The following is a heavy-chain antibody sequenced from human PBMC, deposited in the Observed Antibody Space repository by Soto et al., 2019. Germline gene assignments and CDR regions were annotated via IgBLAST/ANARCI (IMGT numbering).Heavy chain of an antibody. V-gene: IGHV1-3*01. CDR3: ARADGPGPFDY. CDR1: GYTFTSYA. Sequence: ASVKVSCKASGYTFTSYAMHWVLQAPGQRLEWMGWINAGNGNTKYSQKFQGRVTITRDTSASTAYMELSSLRSEDTAVYYCARADGPGPFDYWGQGTLVTVSS. CDR2: INAGNGNT. J-gene: IGHJ4*02.